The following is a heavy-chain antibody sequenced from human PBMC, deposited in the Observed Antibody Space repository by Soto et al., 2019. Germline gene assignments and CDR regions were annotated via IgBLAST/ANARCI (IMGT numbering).Heavy chain of an antibody. Sequence: PSETLSPTCTVSGGSISSYYWSWIRQPPGKGLEWIGYIYYSGSTNYNPSLKSRVTISVDTSKNQFSLKLSSVTAADTAVYYCARVYVREEDIVAVDAFDIWGQGTMVTVSS. J-gene: IGHJ3*02. CDR3: ARVYVREEDIVAVDAFDI. V-gene: IGHV4-59*01. D-gene: IGHD2-15*01. CDR2: IYYSGST. CDR1: GGSISSYY.